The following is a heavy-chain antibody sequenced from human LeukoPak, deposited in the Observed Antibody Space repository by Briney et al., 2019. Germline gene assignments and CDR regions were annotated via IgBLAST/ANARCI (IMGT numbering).Heavy chain of an antibody. D-gene: IGHD2/OR15-2a*01. CDR1: GYSISSGYY. J-gene: IGHJ4*02. V-gene: IGHV4-38-2*02. CDR2: IYHSGST. Sequence: KASETLSLTCTVSGYSISSGYYWGWIRQPPGKWLEWIGSIYHSGSTYYNPSLKSRVTISVDTSKNQFSLKLSSVTAADTAVYYCARGFAGNYFFRTPRYYFDYWGQGTLVTVSS. CDR3: ARGFAGNYFFRTPRYYFDY.